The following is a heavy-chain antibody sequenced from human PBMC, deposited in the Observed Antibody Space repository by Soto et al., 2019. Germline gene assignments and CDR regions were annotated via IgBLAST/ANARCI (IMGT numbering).Heavy chain of an antibody. Sequence: GGSLRLSCAASGFTFSSYWMHWVRQAPGKGLVWVSRINSDGSSTSYADSVKGRFTISRDNAKNTLYLQMNSLRAEDTAVYYCARDLTTNCTNGLCQYYYYYGMDVWGQGTTVTVSS. V-gene: IGHV3-74*01. CDR3: ARDLTTNCTNGLCQYYYYYGMDV. CDR2: INSDGSST. CDR1: GFTFSSYW. J-gene: IGHJ6*02. D-gene: IGHD2-8*01.